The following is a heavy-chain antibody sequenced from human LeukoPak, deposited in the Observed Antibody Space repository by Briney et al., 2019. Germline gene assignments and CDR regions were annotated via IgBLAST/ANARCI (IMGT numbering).Heavy chain of an antibody. D-gene: IGHD6-13*01. CDR1: GGSFSGYY. CDR2: INHSGST. V-gene: IGHV4-34*01. Sequence: SETLSLTCAVYGGSFSGYYWSWIRQPPGKGLEWIGEINHSGSTNYNPSLKSRVTISVDTSKNQFSLKLSSVTAADTAVYYCARGELEDGSSWYVGAHNWFDPWGQGTLVTVSS. J-gene: IGHJ5*02. CDR3: ARGELEDGSSWYVGAHNWFDP.